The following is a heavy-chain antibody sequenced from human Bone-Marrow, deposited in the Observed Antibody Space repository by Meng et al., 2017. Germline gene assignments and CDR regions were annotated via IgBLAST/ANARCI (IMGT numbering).Heavy chain of an antibody. CDR3: ARVAYRWGGDCSYFDY. CDR2: INHSGST. CDR1: GGSFSGYY. D-gene: IGHD2-21*02. Sequence: QVQLQQWGAGLLKPSETLSLTCAVYGGSFSGYYWSWFRQPPGKGLEWIGEINHSGSTNYNPSLKSRVTISVDTSKNQFSLKLSSVTAADTAVYYCARVAYRWGGDCSYFDYWGQGTLVTVSS. V-gene: IGHV4-34*01. J-gene: IGHJ4*02.